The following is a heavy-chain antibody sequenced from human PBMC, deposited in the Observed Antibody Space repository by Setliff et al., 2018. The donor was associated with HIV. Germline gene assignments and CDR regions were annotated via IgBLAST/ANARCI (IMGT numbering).Heavy chain of an antibody. CDR3: AREYYRSGGYYSGWKYYYMDV. J-gene: IGHJ6*03. V-gene: IGHV4-4*08. CDR2: IHTSGTT. Sequence: TSETLSLTCTVSGDSSSNDYWTWVRQPPGKGLEWIGNIHTSGTTKYNPSLNSRVTISVDMSKSQFSLRLSSVTAADTAMYYCAREYYRSGGYYSGWKYYYMDVWGKGTTVPVSS. CDR1: GDSSSNDY. D-gene: IGHD2-15*01.